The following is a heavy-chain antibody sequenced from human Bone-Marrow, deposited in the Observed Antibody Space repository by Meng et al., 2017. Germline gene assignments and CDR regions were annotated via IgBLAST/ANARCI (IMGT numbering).Heavy chain of an antibody. CDR2: ISSSSSYI. CDR3: ARDCYYYDSSGYCY. V-gene: IGHV3-21*01. Sequence: GESLKISCAASGFTFSSYAINWVRQAPGKGLEWVSSISSSSSYIYYADSVKGRFTISRDNAKNSLYLQMNSLRAEDTAVYYCARDCYYYDSSGYCYWGQGNQV. CDR1: GFTFSSYA. J-gene: IGHJ4*02. D-gene: IGHD3-22*01.